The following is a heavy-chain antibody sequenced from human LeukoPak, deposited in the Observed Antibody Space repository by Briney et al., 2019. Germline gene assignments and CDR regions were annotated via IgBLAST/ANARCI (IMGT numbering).Heavy chain of an antibody. V-gene: IGHV3-23*01. CDR3: AIMHGYYDGSGYWVQ. D-gene: IGHD3-22*01. Sequence: GGSLRLSCAASGFTFGSYAMSWVRQAPGKGLEWVSFISPSGDRTSNADSVEGRFTIFRDNPRNTLYLQMNSLRDEDTAVYYCAIMHGYYDGSGYWVQWGQGTLVTVSS. CDR1: GFTFGSYA. CDR2: ISPSGDRT. J-gene: IGHJ4*02.